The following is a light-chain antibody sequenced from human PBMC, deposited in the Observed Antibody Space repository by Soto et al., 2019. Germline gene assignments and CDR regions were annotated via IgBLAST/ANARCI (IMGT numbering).Light chain of an antibody. CDR1: QSVSSNS. CDR2: GAS. J-gene: IGKJ2*02. V-gene: IGKV3-20*01. Sequence: EIVLTQSPGTLSLSPGERATLSCRASQSVSSNSLAWFQLKPGQAPRLLIYGASSRATGIPDRFSGSGSGTDFTLTISRLEPEDFAMYYCQQYNNWPPGTFGQGTKLEIK. CDR3: QQYNNWPPGT.